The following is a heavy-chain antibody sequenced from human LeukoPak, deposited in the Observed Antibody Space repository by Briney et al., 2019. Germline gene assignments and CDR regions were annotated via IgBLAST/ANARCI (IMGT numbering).Heavy chain of an antibody. D-gene: IGHD3-22*01. CDR3: ARESFYSSGYYS. CDR2: IYHSGST. CDR1: GGSISSGGYS. V-gene: IGHV4-30-2*01. J-gene: IGHJ4*02. Sequence: SQTLSLTCAVSGGSISSGGYSWSWLRQPPGKGLEWIGYIYHSGSTYYNPSLKSRVTISVDRSKNQFSLKLSSVTAADTAVYYCARESFYSSGYYSWGQGTLVAVSS.